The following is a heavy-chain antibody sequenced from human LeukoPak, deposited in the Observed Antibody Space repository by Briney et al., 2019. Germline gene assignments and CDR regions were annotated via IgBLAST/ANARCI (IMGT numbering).Heavy chain of an antibody. CDR3: ARACASPTVTTSLDLYYFDY. V-gene: IGHV4-30-2*01. CDR2: IYHSGST. CDR1: GGSISSGGYY. J-gene: IGHJ4*02. D-gene: IGHD4-11*01. Sequence: PSQTLSLTCTVSGGSISSGGYYWSWIRQPPGKGLEWIGYIYHSGSTYYNPSLKSRVTISVDRSKNQFSLKLSSVTAADTAVYYCARACASPTVTTSLDLYYFDYWGQGTLVTVSS.